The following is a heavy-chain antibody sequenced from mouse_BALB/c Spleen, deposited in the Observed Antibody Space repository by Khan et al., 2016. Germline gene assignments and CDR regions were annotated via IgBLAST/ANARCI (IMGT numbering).Heavy chain of an antibody. D-gene: IGHD2-4*01. Sequence: QIQLVQSGPELKKPGETVKISCKASAYTFTNFGMNWVKQAPGKGLEWMGWINTYTGDPTYADDFKGRFAFSLEASAGTAYLQINNLKNEDTATYFCARRSTMIYYYAMDYWGQGTSVTVSS. V-gene: IGHV9-3-1*01. CDR1: AYTFTNFG. CDR3: ARRSTMIYYYAMDY. J-gene: IGHJ4*01. CDR2: INTYTGDP.